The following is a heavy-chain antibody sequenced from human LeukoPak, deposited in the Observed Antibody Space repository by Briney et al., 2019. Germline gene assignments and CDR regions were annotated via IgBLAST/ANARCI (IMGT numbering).Heavy chain of an antibody. CDR1: GYTSTGYY. CDR2: INPNSGGT. J-gene: IGHJ4*02. CDR3: ASGSFTGATTQIRFDY. Sequence: ASVKVSCKASGYTSTGYYMHWVRQAPGQGLEWMGWINPNSGGTNYAQKFQGRVTMTRDTSISTAYMELSRLRSDDTAVYYCASGSFTGATTQIRFDYWGQGTLVTVSS. V-gene: IGHV1-2*02. D-gene: IGHD1-26*01.